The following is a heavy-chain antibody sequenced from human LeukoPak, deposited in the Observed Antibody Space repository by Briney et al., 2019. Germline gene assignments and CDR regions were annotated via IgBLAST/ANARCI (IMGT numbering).Heavy chain of an antibody. CDR1: GFIFSDYG. Sequence: QLGGSLRLSCSASGFIFSDYGMHWVRQAPGKGLEWVSLISGDGGSTYYADSVKGRFTISRDNSKNSLYLQMNSLRTEDTALYYCAKAEPPRDGYNNFDYWGQGTLVTVSS. V-gene: IGHV3-43*02. CDR3: AKAEPPRDGYNNFDY. D-gene: IGHD5-24*01. J-gene: IGHJ4*02. CDR2: ISGDGGST.